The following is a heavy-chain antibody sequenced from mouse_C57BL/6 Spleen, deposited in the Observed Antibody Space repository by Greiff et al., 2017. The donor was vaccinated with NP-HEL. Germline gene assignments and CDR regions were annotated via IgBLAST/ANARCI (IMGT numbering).Heavy chain of an antibody. J-gene: IGHJ2*01. Sequence: EVKLVESGGGLVKPGGSPKLSCAASGFTFSDYGMNWVRKAPEKGLEWVAYISSGSGPIYYADTVKGRFTISRDNAKNTLFLQMTSLRSEDTAMYYCARPYYGSSYFDYWGQGTTLTVSS. CDR1: GFTFSDYG. V-gene: IGHV5-17*01. CDR2: ISSGSGPI. CDR3: ARPYYGSSYFDY. D-gene: IGHD1-1*01.